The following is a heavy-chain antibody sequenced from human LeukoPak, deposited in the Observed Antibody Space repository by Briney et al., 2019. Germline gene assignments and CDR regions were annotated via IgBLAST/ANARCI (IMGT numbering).Heavy chain of an antibody. D-gene: IGHD5-18*01. CDR3: ARYKQTPTDAFDI. V-gene: IGHV1-24*01. CDR1: GYTLTELS. CDR2: FDPEDGKT. J-gene: IGHJ3*02. Sequence: ASVKVSCKVSGYTLTELSMHWVRQAPGKGLEWMGSFDPEDGKTIYAQNLQGRVTMTRDTSTSTVYMELSSLRSEDTAVYYCARYKQTPTDAFDIWGQGTMVTVSS.